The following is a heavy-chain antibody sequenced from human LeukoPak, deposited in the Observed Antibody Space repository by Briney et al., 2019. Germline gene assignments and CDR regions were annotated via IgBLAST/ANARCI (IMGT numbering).Heavy chain of an antibody. CDR3: ARKKGYSSSWYGNYFDY. Sequence: SQTLSLTCTVAGGSISTGDDSWSWSRHHPGKGLEWIGHIYYSGSTYYNPSLKSRLTISLDTSKNPFSLKLTSVTAADTAVYYCARKKGYSSSWYGNYFDYWGRGTLVTVSS. J-gene: IGHJ4*02. V-gene: IGHV4-31*03. CDR1: GGSISTGDDS. CDR2: IYYSGST. D-gene: IGHD6-13*01.